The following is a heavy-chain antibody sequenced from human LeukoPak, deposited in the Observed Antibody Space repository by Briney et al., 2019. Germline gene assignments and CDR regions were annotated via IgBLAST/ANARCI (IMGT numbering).Heavy chain of an antibody. CDR3: ARETSSGSLDY. Sequence: SETLSLTSAVYGGSFSGYNWSWIRQPPGKGLEWIGEINHSGSTNYNPSLKSRVTISVDTSKNQFSLKLSSVTAADTAVYYCARETSSGSLDYWGQGTLVTVSS. J-gene: IGHJ4*02. D-gene: IGHD3-22*01. CDR2: INHSGST. CDR1: GGSFSGYN. V-gene: IGHV4-34*01.